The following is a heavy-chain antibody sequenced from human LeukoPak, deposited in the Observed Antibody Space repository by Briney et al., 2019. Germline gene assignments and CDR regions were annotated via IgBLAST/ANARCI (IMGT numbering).Heavy chain of an antibody. V-gene: IGHV3-21*01. D-gene: IGHD4-17*01. CDR3: ASCYDYGDYVPGCDY. CDR1: GFTFSSYS. J-gene: IGHJ4*02. CDR2: ISSSSSYI. Sequence: GGSLRLSCAASGFTFSSYSMNWVRQAPGKGLEWVSSISSSSSYIYYADSVKGRFIISRDNAKNSLYLQMNSLRAEDTAVYHCASCYDYGDYVPGCDYWGQGTLVTVSS.